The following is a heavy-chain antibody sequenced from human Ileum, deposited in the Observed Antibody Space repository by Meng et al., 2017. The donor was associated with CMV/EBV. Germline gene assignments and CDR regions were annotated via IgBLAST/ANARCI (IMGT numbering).Heavy chain of an antibody. CDR3: ARRWAIAGLDY. Sequence: LSCAASGFPFSDFHFSWVRQAPGQGLEWLAYITDRYSTSYADSLQGRFTISRDNARTSVYLQLENLRVEDTAVYFCARRWAIAGLDYWGQGTLVTVSS. D-gene: IGHD6-13*01. V-gene: IGHV3-11*04. CDR2: ITDRYST. J-gene: IGHJ4*02. CDR1: GFPFSDFH.